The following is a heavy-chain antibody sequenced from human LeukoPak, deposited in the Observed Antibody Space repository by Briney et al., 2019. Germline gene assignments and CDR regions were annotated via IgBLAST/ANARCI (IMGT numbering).Heavy chain of an antibody. Sequence: PGRSLRHCCASSGIHCATYAMHWVRHAPGTAQKPHSGISRNRRTIGYADSVKGRFTISRDSAKNSLYLQMNSLRAEDTALYYCAKDLVEGSGSYYLGAFDIGGQATMVTVSS. V-gene: IGHV3-9*01. CDR3: AKDLVEGSGSYYLGAFDI. D-gene: IGHD3-10*01. CDR1: GIHCATYA. CDR2: ISRNRRTI. J-gene: IGHJ3*02.